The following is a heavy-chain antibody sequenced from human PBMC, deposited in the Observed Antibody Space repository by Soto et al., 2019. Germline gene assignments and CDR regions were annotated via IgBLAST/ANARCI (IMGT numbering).Heavy chain of an antibody. Sequence: ASVKVSCKASGYTFTSYYMHWVRQAPGQGLEWMGIINPSGGSTSYAQKFQGRVTMTRDTSTSTVYMELSSLRSEDTAVYYCASPHTVTDAFDIWGQGTMVTVSS. V-gene: IGHV1-46*01. D-gene: IGHD4-17*01. CDR2: INPSGGST. CDR1: GYTFTSYY. CDR3: ASPHTVTDAFDI. J-gene: IGHJ3*02.